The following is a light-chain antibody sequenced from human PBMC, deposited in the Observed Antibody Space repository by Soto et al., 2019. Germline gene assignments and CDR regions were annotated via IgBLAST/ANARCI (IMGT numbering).Light chain of an antibody. J-gene: IGLJ2*01. Sequence: QSALTQPASVSGSPGQSITISCTGTSSDVGAYNYVSWYQQHPGKAPKLMIYDVSNRPSGVSNRFSGSKSGNTASLTISGLQPEDEADYYCSSYTSSNTPYVVFGGGTKLPAL. V-gene: IGLV2-14*01. CDR2: DVS. CDR1: SSDVGAYNY. CDR3: SSYTSSNTPYVV.